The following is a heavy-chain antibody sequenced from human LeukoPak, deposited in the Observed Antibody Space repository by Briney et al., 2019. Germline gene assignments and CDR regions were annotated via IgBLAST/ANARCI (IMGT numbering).Heavy chain of an antibody. Sequence: SETLSLTCTVSGGSISSYYWSWIRQPPGKGLEWIGYIYYSGSTNYNPSLKSRVTISVDTSKNQFSLKLSSVTAADTAVYYCAEGRAEPGLDYWGQGTLVTVSS. CDR2: IYYSGST. CDR1: GGSISSYY. CDR3: AEGRAEPGLDY. J-gene: IGHJ4*02. V-gene: IGHV4-59*01. D-gene: IGHD3-10*01.